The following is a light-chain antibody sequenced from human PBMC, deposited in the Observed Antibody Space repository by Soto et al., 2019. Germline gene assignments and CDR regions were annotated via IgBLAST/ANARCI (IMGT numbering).Light chain of an antibody. CDR1: SGDVGGYDY. V-gene: IGLV2-8*01. CDR2: EVT. Sequence: VLTQPPSASGSPGQSVTISCTGTSGDVGGYDYVSWYQQHPGKAPKLMIYEVTKRPLGVPDRFSGSKSGNKASLTVSGLQAEDEADYYCSSYAGSDNPYVFGTGTKVTVL. CDR3: SSYAGSDNPYV. J-gene: IGLJ1*01.